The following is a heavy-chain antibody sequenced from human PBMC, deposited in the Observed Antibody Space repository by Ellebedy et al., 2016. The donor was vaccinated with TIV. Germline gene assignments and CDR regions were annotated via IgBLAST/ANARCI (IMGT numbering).Heavy chain of an antibody. V-gene: IGHV4-39*07. CDR2: IYYSGST. D-gene: IGHD3-3*01. CDR3: AGGAAGYYDFWSGYYDY. J-gene: IGHJ4*02. CDR1: GGTISSSSYY. Sequence: SETLSLXXAVSGGTISSSSYYWGWIRQPPGKGLEWIGSIYYSGSTYYNPSLKSRVTISVDTSKNQFSLKLSSVTAADTAVYYCAGGAAGYYDFWSGYYDYWGQGTLVTVSS.